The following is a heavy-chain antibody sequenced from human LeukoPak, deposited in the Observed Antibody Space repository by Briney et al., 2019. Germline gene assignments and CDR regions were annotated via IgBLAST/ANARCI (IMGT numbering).Heavy chain of an antibody. CDR1: GGSISSSSYY. CDR3: ARPSSSGWYGY. CDR2: IHYSGST. V-gene: IGHV4-39*01. J-gene: IGHJ4*02. D-gene: IGHD6-19*01. Sequence: PSETLSLTCTVSGGSISSSSYYWGWIRQPPGKGLEWIGSIHYSGSTYYNPSLKSRVTISVDTSKNQFSLKLSSVTAADTAVYYCARPSSSGWYGYWGQGTLVTVSS.